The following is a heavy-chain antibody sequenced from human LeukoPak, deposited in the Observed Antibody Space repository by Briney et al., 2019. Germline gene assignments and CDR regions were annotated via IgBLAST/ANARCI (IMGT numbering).Heavy chain of an antibody. Sequence: GGSLRLSCAASGFIFSSSFMSWVRQAPGKGLEWVSVMYRIGSTFYADSVKGRFTISRDNSKNTLYLHMNSLRAEDTAVYYCARDRVYLGREDAFDIWGQGTMVTVPS. CDR2: MYRIGST. CDR3: ARDRVYLGREDAFDI. J-gene: IGHJ3*02. CDR1: GFIFSSSF. D-gene: IGHD7-27*01. V-gene: IGHV3-53*01.